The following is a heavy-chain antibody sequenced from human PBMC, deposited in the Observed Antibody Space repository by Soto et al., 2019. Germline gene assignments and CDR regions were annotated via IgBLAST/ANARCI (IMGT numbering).Heavy chain of an antibody. V-gene: IGHV4-59*01. CDR3: ARVTYWYFDL. CDR2: IYYSGST. CDR1: GGSISSYY. Sequence: QVQLQESGPGLVKPSETLSLTCTVSGGSISSYYWSWIRQPPGKGLEWIGYIYYSGSTNYNPSLKSRVTISVDTSKNQFSLKLSSVTAADTAVYYCARVTYWYFDLWAVAPWSLSP. J-gene: IGHJ2*01.